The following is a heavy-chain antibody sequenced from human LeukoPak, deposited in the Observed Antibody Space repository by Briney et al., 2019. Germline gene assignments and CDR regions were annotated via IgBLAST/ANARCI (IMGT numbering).Heavy chain of an antibody. CDR3: ARDPWGYDYSNSAPPAYFDC. CDR1: GYTFTSYG. Sequence: ASVKVSCKASGYTFTSYGLSCVRQAPGHGLEWMGCISAYNGNTNYAQKIQGRVTMTTDTSTSTAYMELRSLRSDDTAVYYCARDPWGYDYSNSAPPAYFDCWGQGTLVTVSS. J-gene: IGHJ4*02. V-gene: IGHV1-18*01. D-gene: IGHD4-11*01. CDR2: ISAYNGNT.